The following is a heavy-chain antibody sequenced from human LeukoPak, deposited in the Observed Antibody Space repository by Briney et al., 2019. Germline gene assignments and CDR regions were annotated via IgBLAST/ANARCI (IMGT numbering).Heavy chain of an antibody. CDR3: ASGSRDGYNLAY. D-gene: IGHD5-24*01. CDR1: GYTFTSYG. J-gene: IGHJ4*02. Sequence: ASVKVSCKASGYTFTSYGISWVRQAPGQGLEWMGWISAYNGNTNYAQKFQGRVTMTSDMSTSTVYMELSSLRSEDTAVYYCASGSRDGYNLAYWGQGTLVTVSS. V-gene: IGHV1-18*01. CDR2: ISAYNGNT.